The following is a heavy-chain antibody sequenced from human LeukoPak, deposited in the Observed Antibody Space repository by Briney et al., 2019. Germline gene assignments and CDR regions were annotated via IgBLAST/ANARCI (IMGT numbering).Heavy chain of an antibody. CDR2: IYDSGTT. CDR1: GGSISSGDYY. J-gene: IGHJ5*02. D-gene: IGHD4-17*01. V-gene: IGHV4-30-4*02. Sequence: PSETLSLTCTVSGGSISSGDYYWSWIRQPPGKGLEWIGYIYDSGTTYYNPSLKSRVTISVDTSKNQFSLKLSSVTAADTAVYYCASWELDYGDYGWFDPWGQGTLVTVSS. CDR3: ASWELDYGDYGWFDP.